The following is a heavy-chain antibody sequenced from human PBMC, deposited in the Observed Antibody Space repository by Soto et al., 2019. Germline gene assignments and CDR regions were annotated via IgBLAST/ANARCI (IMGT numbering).Heavy chain of an antibody. CDR1: GDSMRSSRLY. J-gene: IGHJ6*02. V-gene: IGHV4-39*07. CDR3: ARSYYGSGSYWFYGMDV. CDR2: VFYTGSS. D-gene: IGHD3-10*01. Sequence: SETLSLTCDVSGDSMRSSRLYWGWFRQPPGKGLEWIATVFYTGSSYYNSSLQSRATISVDTSTTTAYMELSSLRSEDTAVYYCARSYYGSGSYWFYGMDVWGQGTTVTVSS.